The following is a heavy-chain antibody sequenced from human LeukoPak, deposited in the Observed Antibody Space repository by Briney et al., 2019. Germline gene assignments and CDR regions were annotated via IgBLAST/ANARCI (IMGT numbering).Heavy chain of an antibody. Sequence: GGSLRLSCAASGFTFSSNYMSWGGQAPGKGGEGVSVIYSGGSTYYADSVKGRFTISRDNSKNTLYLQMNSLRAEDTAVDYCASDSSSQRDVFDIWGQGTMVTVSS. CDR1: GFTFSSNY. V-gene: IGHV3-66*01. CDR2: IYSGGST. CDR3: ASDSSSQRDVFDI. J-gene: IGHJ3*02. D-gene: IGHD6-13*01.